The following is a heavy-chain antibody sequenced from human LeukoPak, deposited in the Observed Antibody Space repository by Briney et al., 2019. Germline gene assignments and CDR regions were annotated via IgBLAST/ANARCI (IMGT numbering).Heavy chain of an antibody. V-gene: IGHV3-48*01. Sequence: GGSLRLSCAASGFTFSSYSMNWVRQAPGKGLEWVSYIGAAGSTIYYADSVKGRFTISRDNAKNSLFLQMNSLRAEDTAVYYCARDSSTYAGPPDYWGQGTLVTVSS. CDR2: IGAAGSTI. J-gene: IGHJ4*02. CDR1: GFTFSSYS. CDR3: ARDSSTYAGPPDY. D-gene: IGHD2-2*01.